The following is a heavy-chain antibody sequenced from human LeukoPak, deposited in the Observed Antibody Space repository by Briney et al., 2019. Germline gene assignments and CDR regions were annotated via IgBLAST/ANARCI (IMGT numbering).Heavy chain of an antibody. Sequence: GGSLRLSCAASGFTFSSYWMSWVRQAPGKGLEWVSGISGSGGDTYYADSVKGRFTISRDNSKNTLYLQMNSLRAEDTAVYYCAKDRSCTNNICHGDFDYWGQGTLVTVSS. CDR3: AKDRSCTNNICHGDFDY. CDR1: GFTFSSYW. D-gene: IGHD2-8*01. CDR2: ISGSGGDT. J-gene: IGHJ4*02. V-gene: IGHV3-23*01.